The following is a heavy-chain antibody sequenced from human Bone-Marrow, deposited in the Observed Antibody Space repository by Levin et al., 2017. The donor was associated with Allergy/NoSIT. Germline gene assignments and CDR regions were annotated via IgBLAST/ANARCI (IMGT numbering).Heavy chain of an antibody. Sequence: GESLKISCAASGFTFRSYAMHWVRQAPGKGLEWVALISYDGSNKYYTDSVKGRFTISRDNSKNTLYLQMNSLRAEDTAVYYCASHRTSHTVNTADFDYWGQGTLVTVSS. CDR3: ASHRTSHTVNTADFDY. V-gene: IGHV3-30-3*01. CDR1: GFTFRSYA. J-gene: IGHJ4*02. D-gene: IGHD4-17*01. CDR2: ISYDGSNK.